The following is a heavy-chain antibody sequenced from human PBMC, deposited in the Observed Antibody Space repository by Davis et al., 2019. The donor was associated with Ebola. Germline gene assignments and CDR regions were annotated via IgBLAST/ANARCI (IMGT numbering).Heavy chain of an antibody. D-gene: IGHD5-12*01. CDR3: ARRGGYDFD. CDR2: IYPGDTDT. V-gene: IGHV5-51*01. Sequence: GESLKISCKGYGYSFNTYWISWVRQMPGKGLEWRGIIYPGDTDTRYSPSFQGQVTISVDKSSSTAYLQWNSLKASDTAMYYCARRGGYDFDWGQGTLVTVSS. J-gene: IGHJ4*02. CDR1: GYSFNTYW.